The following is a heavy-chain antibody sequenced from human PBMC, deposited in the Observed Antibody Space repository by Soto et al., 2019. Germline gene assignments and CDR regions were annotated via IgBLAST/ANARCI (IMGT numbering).Heavy chain of an antibody. CDR1: GFTFSSYA. D-gene: IGHD5-12*01. CDR3: AVQDGYGFDY. Sequence: EVQLLESGGGLVQPGGSLRLSCAASGFTFSSYAMSWVRQAPGKGLEWVSAISGSGGSTYYADSVKGRFTISRDNSKNTLYLEMYSPRAEDTAVYYCAVQDGYGFDYWGQGTLVTVSS. V-gene: IGHV3-23*01. J-gene: IGHJ4*02. CDR2: ISGSGGST.